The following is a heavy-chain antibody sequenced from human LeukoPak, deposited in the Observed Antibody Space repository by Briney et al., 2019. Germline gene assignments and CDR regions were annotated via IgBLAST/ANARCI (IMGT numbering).Heavy chain of an antibody. D-gene: IGHD6-19*01. CDR3: ARHALRIAVAENWFDP. V-gene: IGHV4-39*01. Sequence: PSETLSLTCTVSGGSISSSSYYWGWIRPPPGKGLGWVGSIYYSGRTYYNPSLKSRDTISVDSSQKQFSLKLSSATASYTAVYYCARHALRIAVAENWFDPWGQGTPVTVSS. CDR2: IYYSGRT. CDR1: GGSISSSSYY. J-gene: IGHJ5*02.